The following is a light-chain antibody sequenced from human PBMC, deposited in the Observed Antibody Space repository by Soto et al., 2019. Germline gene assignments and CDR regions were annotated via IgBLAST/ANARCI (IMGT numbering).Light chain of an antibody. CDR2: EVS. V-gene: IGLV2-14*01. J-gene: IGLJ3*02. CDR1: SSEVGDYNS. Sequence: SALTQPAGVSGSPGQSITISCTGTSSEVGDYNSVSWYQHHPGEVPKLMIYEVSHRPSGVSDRFSGSKSGNTASLTISGLQAEDEAIYYCTSYTRSNTRVFGGAT. CDR3: TSYTRSNTRV.